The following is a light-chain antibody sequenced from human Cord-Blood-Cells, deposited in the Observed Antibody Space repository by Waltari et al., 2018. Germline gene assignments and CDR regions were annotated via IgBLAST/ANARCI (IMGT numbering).Light chain of an antibody. J-gene: IGLJ1*01. Sequence: QSALTQPASVSGSPGKSITISCTGPSSAVGGYTYVSWYQQHPGKSPKLMIYGVINRPSGVPNRFSCSKSGKTASLTSSGLQAEDEADYYCSSYTSSSTLYVFGTGTKVTVL. CDR1: SSAVGGYTY. CDR3: SSYTSSSTLYV. V-gene: IGLV2-14*01. CDR2: GVI.